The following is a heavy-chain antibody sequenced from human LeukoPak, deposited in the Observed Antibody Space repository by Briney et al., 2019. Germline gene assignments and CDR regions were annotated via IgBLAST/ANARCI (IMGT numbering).Heavy chain of an antibody. V-gene: IGHV1-69*06. D-gene: IGHD3-10*01. CDR3: ARNYYGSGSYTYYYYYMDV. CDR2: SIPIFGTA. Sequence: SVKVSCKASGGTFSSYAISWVRQAPGQGLEWMGGSIPIFGTANYAQKFQGRVTITADKSTSTSYMELSSLRSGDTAVYYCARNYYGSGSYTYYYYYMDVWGKGTTVTVSS. J-gene: IGHJ6*03. CDR1: GGTFSSYA.